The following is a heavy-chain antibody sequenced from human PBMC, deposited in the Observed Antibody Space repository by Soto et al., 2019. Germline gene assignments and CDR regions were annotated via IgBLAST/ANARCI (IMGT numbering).Heavy chain of an antibody. Sequence: GASVKVSCKASGGTFSSYAISWVRQAPGQGLEWMGGIIPIFGTANYAQKFQGRVTITADESTSTAYMELSSLRSEGTAVYYCARDSRFLEEGYYYYGMDVWGQGTTVTVSS. V-gene: IGHV1-69*13. CDR2: IIPIFGTA. CDR1: GGTFSSYA. D-gene: IGHD3-3*01. CDR3: ARDSRFLEEGYYYYGMDV. J-gene: IGHJ6*02.